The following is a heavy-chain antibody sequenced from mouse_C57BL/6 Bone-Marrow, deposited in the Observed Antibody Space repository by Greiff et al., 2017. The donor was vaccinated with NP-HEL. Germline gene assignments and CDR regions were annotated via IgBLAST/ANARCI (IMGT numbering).Heavy chain of an antibody. Sequence: VHVKQSGAELVKPGASVKLSCTASGFNFTDYYMHWVKQRTEQGLEWIGRIDPEDGDTKYAPKFKGKATITADTSSNTAYLQLSRLTSEDTAVYYCASPFYGSSWYFDVWGTGTTVTVSS. J-gene: IGHJ1*03. CDR1: GFNFTDYY. D-gene: IGHD1-1*01. CDR3: ASPFYGSSWYFDV. V-gene: IGHV14-2*01. CDR2: IDPEDGDT.